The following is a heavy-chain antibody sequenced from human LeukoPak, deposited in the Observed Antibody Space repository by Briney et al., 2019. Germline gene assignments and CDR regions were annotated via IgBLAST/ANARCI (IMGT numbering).Heavy chain of an antibody. CDR1: GFSVSGNY. D-gene: IGHD3-3*01. J-gene: IGHJ4*02. V-gene: IGHV3-53*01. Sequence: GGSLRLSCAASGFSVSGNYMSWVRQAPGKGLEWVSFIHTSGSTFYADSVKGRFTISRDNSKNTLYLQMNSLRAEDTAVYYCVTDQLPLSYAYWSGYNRYWGRGTLVTVSS. CDR3: VTDQLPLSYAYWSGYNRY. CDR2: IHTSGST.